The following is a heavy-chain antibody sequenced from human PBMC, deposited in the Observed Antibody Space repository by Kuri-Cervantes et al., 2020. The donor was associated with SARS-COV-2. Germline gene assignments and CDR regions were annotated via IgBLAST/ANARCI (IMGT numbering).Heavy chain of an antibody. CDR1: GYTFTVYY. CDR3: AREPQGCGSDCYCLGY. D-gene: IGHD2-21*01. J-gene: IGHJ4*02. Sequence: ASVKVSCKASGYTFTVYYIHWVRQAPGQGLEWMGRINPNSGGTRFAQKFQGRVSMTRDTSINTAYMELSSLRSDDTAVYYCAREPQGCGSDCYCLGYWGQGTLVTVSS. V-gene: IGHV1-2*06. CDR2: INPNSGGT.